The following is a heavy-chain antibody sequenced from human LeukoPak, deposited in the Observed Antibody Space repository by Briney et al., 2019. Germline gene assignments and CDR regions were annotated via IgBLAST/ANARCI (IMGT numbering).Heavy chain of an antibody. CDR1: GGSFSGYY. V-gene: IGHV4-34*01. J-gene: IGHJ3*02. CDR3: ASPGDYCSSTSCYTDRAFDI. Sequence: SETLSLTCAVYGGSFSGYYWSWIRQPPGKGLEWIGEINHSGSTNYNPSLKSRVTISVDTSKNQFPLKLSSVTAADTAVYYCASPGDYCSSTSCYTDRAFDIWGQGTMVTVSS. CDR2: INHSGST. D-gene: IGHD2-2*02.